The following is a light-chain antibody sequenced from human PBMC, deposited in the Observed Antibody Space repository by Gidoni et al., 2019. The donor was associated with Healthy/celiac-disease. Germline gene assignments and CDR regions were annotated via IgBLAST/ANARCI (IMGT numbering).Light chain of an antibody. CDR2: AAS. CDR1: KGISSY. V-gene: IGKV1-9*01. J-gene: IGKJ4*01. CDR3: QQLNSYPKTLT. Sequence: DIQLTQSPSFLSASVGDRVTITCRASKGISSYLAWYQQKPGKAPKLLIYAASTLQSGVPSRFSGSGSVTEFTLTISSLQPEDFSTYYCQQLNSYPKTLTFGGGTKVEIK.